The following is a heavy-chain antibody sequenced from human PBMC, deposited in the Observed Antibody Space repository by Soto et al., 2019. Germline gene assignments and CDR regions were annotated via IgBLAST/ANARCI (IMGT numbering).Heavy chain of an antibody. CDR3: ARGNYDILTGYYPHWFDP. D-gene: IGHD3-9*01. CDR1: GGSISSYY. CDR2: IYYSGST. V-gene: IGHV4-59*01. Sequence: GLVEPSETLSLTCTVSGGSISSYYWSWIRQPPGKGLEWIGYIYYSGSTNYNPSLKSRVTISVDTSKNQFSLKLSSVTAADTAVYYCARGNYDILTGYYPHWFDPWGQGTLVTVSS. J-gene: IGHJ5*02.